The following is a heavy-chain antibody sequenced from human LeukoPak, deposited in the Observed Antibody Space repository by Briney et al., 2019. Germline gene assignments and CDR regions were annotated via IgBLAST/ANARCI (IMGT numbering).Heavy chain of an antibody. Sequence: GGSLRLSCLASGFTFSSYWMHWVRHVPGKALVWVLRIKSDGSSTRYADSVKGRFTISRDNAKNTLFLQMNSLRAEDTAVYFCARGRKGDTAMVPFDYWGQGNLVTVSS. J-gene: IGHJ4*02. V-gene: IGHV3-74*01. CDR1: GFTFSSYW. D-gene: IGHD5-18*01. CDR2: IKSDGSST. CDR3: ARGRKGDTAMVPFDY.